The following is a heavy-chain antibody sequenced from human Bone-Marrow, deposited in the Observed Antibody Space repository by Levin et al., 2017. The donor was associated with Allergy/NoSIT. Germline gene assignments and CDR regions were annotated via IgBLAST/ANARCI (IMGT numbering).Heavy chain of an antibody. V-gene: IGHV3-53*01. CDR1: GFPFSNYY. CDR2: IYHTGET. D-gene: IGHD3-10*01. J-gene: IGHJ6*03. CDR3: AREYFYYMDV. Sequence: LSLTCAASGFPFSNYYMNWVRQAPGKGLEWVSLIYHTGETHYADSVKGRFTISRDNSKNTLYLQMNNLRAEDTAMYYCAREYFYYMDVWGRGTTVTVSS.